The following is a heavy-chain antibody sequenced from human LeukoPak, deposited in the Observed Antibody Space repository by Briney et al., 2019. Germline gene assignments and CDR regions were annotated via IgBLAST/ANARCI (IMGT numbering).Heavy chain of an antibody. J-gene: IGHJ4*02. CDR2: IYHSGST. D-gene: IGHD6-19*01. Sequence: SQTLSLTCTVSGGSISSGGYYWSWIRQPPGKGLEWIGYIYHSGSTYYNPSLKSRVTISVDRSKNQFSLKLSSVTAADTAVYYCARRRGVYSCGWRREIYFDYWRQGTLVTVSS. CDR1: GGSISSGGYY. V-gene: IGHV4-30-2*01. CDR3: ARRRGVYSCGWRREIYFDY.